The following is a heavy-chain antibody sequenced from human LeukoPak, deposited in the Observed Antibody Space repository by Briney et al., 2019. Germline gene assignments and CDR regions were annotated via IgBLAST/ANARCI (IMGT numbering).Heavy chain of an antibody. V-gene: IGHV4-34*01. D-gene: IGHD6-13*01. CDR3: ARGAGYSSRN. CDR1: GGSFSRPF. Sequence: SETLSLTCAVSGGSFSRPFWSWIRQTPGKGLEWIGEIDHSGRTDYNPSLKSRVTISVDTSKNQFSLKLSSVTAADTAVYYCARGAGYSSRNWGQGTLVTVSS. J-gene: IGHJ4*02. CDR2: IDHSGRT.